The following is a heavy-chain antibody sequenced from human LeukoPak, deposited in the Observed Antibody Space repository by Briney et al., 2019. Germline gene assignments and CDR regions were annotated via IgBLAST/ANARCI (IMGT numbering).Heavy chain of an antibody. J-gene: IGHJ4*02. CDR3: AKGGGGSWDSPVAY. V-gene: IGHV3-23*01. Sequence: GGSLRLFCAASGFSFSTYAMRSVRQAPGKGLEWVSSVSDSGGSTYYADSVKGPFTISRDNSRNTLYLQMHSLRAGDTAVYYCAKGGGGSWDSPVAYWGQGTLVTVSS. D-gene: IGHD2-15*01. CDR2: VSDSGGST. CDR1: GFSFSTYA.